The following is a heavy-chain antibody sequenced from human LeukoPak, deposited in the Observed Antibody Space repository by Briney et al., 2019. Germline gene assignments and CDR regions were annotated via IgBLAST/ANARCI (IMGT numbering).Heavy chain of an antibody. Sequence: PGESLKISCKGSGYSFTSYWIGWVRQMPGKGLEWMGIIYPGDSDTRYSPSFQGQVSISADKSISTAYLQWSSLKASDTAIYYCARHHAPGCRSTSCYWDYWGQGTLVTVSS. V-gene: IGHV5-51*01. CDR3: ARHHAPGCRSTSCYWDY. D-gene: IGHD2-2*01. J-gene: IGHJ4*02. CDR1: GYSFTSYW. CDR2: IYPGDSDT.